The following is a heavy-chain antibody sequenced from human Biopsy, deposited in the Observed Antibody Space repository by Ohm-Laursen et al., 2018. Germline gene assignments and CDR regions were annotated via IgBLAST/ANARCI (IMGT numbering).Heavy chain of an antibody. CDR3: ARDLLEWSLPS. Sequence: ASVQVSCKASGDAFLGYYLHWVRQAPGQGLEWIGSIYPNSGDTDFAQKFQGRVSMTRDTSVSTAYLELSSLRSDDTAIYYCARDLLEWSLPSWGQGTLVTVSS. V-gene: IGHV1-2*02. CDR1: GDAFLGYY. CDR2: IYPNSGDT. D-gene: IGHD3-3*01. J-gene: IGHJ4*02.